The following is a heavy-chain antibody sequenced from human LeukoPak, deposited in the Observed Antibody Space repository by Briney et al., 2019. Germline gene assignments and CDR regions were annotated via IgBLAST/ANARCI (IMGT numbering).Heavy chain of an antibody. J-gene: IGHJ6*02. Sequence: ASVKVSCKASGYTFTDYYIHWVRQAPGQGLEWMGWISPDSHGRKYAQKFQGRVTMARDTSISTAYLELARLQSDDTAVYYCARDGEGYCGRGKCYPVWGQGITVTVSS. CDR3: ARDGEGYCGRGKCYPV. D-gene: IGHD2-15*01. CDR1: GYTFTDYY. V-gene: IGHV1-2*02. CDR2: ISPDSHGR.